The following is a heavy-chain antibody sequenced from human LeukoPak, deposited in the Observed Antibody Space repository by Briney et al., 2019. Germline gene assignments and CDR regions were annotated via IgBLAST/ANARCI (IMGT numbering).Heavy chain of an antibody. Sequence: PGGSLRLSCAASGIIFSTSDMHWVRQAPGEGLEWVAFIRFDGNEKYYADSVKGRSIISRDNSKNTLYLQMSSLRAEDTAVYYCAKEQEGRRAAFDYWGQGTLVTVSS. J-gene: IGHJ4*02. CDR2: IRFDGNEK. V-gene: IGHV3-30*02. CDR3: AKEQEGRRAAFDY. D-gene: IGHD2-15*01. CDR1: GIIFSTSD.